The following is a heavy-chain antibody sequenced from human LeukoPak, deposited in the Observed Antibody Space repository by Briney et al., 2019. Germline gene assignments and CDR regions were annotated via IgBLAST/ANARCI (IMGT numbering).Heavy chain of an antibody. CDR3: ARAGPQLSPFDY. CDR1: GGSISSSSYY. V-gene: IGHV4-61*01. D-gene: IGHD1-1*01. CDR2: IYYSGST. Sequence: SETLSLTCTVSGGSISSSSYYWSWIRQPPGKGLEWIGYIYYSGSTNYNPSLKSRVTISVDTSKNQFSLKLSSVTAADTAVYYCARAGPQLSPFDYWGQGTLVTVSS. J-gene: IGHJ4*02.